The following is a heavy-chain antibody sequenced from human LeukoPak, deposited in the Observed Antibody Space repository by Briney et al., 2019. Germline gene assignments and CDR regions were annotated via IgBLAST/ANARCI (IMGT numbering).Heavy chain of an antibody. Sequence: GESLKISCKGSGYSFTSYWIGWVRQMPGKGLEWMEIIYPGDSDTRYSPSFQGQVTISADKSISTAYLQWNSLQASDTAMYYCARSMTTVTTYDYWGQGTLVTVSS. D-gene: IGHD4-17*01. J-gene: IGHJ4*02. CDR1: GYSFTSYW. CDR2: IYPGDSDT. V-gene: IGHV5-51*01. CDR3: ARSMTTVTTYDY.